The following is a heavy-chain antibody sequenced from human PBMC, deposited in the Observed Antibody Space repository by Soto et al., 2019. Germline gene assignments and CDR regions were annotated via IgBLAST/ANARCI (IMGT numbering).Heavy chain of an antibody. J-gene: IGHJ4*02. V-gene: IGHV3-11*01. CDR2: ISTSTSTI. D-gene: IGHD6-13*01. CDR3: ARDRGQWNLWYHFDY. CDR1: GFTFSDYY. Sequence: GGSLRLSCAASGFTFSDYYMSWIRQAPGKGLEWVSYISTSTSTIYYADSVKGRFTISRDNAKNSLYLQMNSLRAEDTAVYYCARDRGQWNLWYHFDYWGQGTLVTVSS.